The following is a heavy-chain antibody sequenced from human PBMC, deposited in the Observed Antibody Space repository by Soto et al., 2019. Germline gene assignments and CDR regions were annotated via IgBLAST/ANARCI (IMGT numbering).Heavy chain of an antibody. D-gene: IGHD5-12*01. V-gene: IGHV4-59*01. Sequence: PSETLSLTCTVSGAPISGFYWSWIRQPTGKGLEWIGHIYYSGSTNYNPSLKSRVTISVDMSKNQFSLNLTSATAADTAVYYCARRRDGYTGVLFDPWGQGTLVTVSS. CDR1: GAPISGFY. CDR2: IYYSGST. CDR3: ARRRDGYTGVLFDP. J-gene: IGHJ5*02.